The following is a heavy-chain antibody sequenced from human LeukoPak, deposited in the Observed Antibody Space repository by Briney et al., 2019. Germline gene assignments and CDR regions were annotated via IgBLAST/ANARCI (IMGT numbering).Heavy chain of an antibody. D-gene: IGHD2-15*01. CDR2: TYYSGST. Sequence: SETLSLTCTVSGGSISSSSYYWGWIRQPPGKGLEWIGSTYYSGSTYYNPSLKSRVSISVDTSKNHFSLKLSSVTAADTAVYYCARQGYCSGGSCYSVSSFFDPWGQGTLVTVSS. CDR1: GGSISSSSYY. V-gene: IGHV4-39*01. J-gene: IGHJ5*02. CDR3: ARQGYCSGGSCYSVSSFFDP.